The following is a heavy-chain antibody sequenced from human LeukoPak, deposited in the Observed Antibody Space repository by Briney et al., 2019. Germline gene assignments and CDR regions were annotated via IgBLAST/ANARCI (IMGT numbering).Heavy chain of an antibody. D-gene: IGHD5-18*01. J-gene: IGHJ4*02. V-gene: IGHV3-7*01. CDR2: IKEDGSEK. CDR3: ATESEYSFPR. CDR1: GVTFRSYW. Sequence: SGGSLRLSCEASGVTFRSYWMSWVRQAPGKGLEWVANIKEDGSEKYYVDSVKGRFTISRDNAKNSLYLQMNSLRAEDTAAYFCATESEYSFPRWGQGTQVTVSS.